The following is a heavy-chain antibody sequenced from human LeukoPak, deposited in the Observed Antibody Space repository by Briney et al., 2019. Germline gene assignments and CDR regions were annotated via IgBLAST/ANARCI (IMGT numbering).Heavy chain of an antibody. Sequence: GGSLRLSCAASGFTFSSYGMHWVRQAPGKGLEWVAFIRYDGNNKFYADSVKGRFTISRDNSKNTLYLQMNSLRPEDTAVYYSAGSTSGYWGQGTLVTVSS. D-gene: IGHD2-2*01. CDR1: GFTFSSYG. CDR3: AGSTSGY. CDR2: IRYDGNNK. V-gene: IGHV3-30*02. J-gene: IGHJ4*02.